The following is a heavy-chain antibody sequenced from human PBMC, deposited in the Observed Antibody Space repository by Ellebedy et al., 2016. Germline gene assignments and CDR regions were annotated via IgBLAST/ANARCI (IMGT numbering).Heavy chain of an antibody. CDR1: RFTFSRYA. J-gene: IGHJ4*02. CDR2: ISGSGVST. Sequence: GESLKISCAASRFTFSRYAMSWVRQAPGKGLEWVSAISGSGVSTFYADSLRGRFTISRDNARDSLYLQMNSLRAEDTAVYYCARGDVYYDNRGYYWGQGTLVTVSS. D-gene: IGHD3-22*01. V-gene: IGHV3-23*01. CDR3: ARGDVYYDNRGYY.